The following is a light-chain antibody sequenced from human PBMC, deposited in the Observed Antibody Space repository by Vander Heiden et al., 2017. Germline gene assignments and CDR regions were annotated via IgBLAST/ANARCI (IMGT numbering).Light chain of an antibody. J-gene: IGKJ3*01. V-gene: IGKV4-1*01. CDR1: QCVLYSSNNKNY. CDR2: WAS. Sequence: DIVMTQSPDSLAVSLGERATINCKSSQCVLYSSNNKNYLACYQQKPGQPPKLLIDWASTRESGVPDRFSGSGSGTDFTLTISSLQAEDVAFYYCQQYYRTPVTFGPGTKVDIK. CDR3: QQYYRTPVT.